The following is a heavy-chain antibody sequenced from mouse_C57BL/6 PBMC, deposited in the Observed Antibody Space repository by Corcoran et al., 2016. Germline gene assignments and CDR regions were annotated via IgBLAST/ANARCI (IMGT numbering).Heavy chain of an antibody. CDR2: INPYNGGT. D-gene: IGHD3-2*02. Sequence: EVQLQQSGPVLVKPGASVKMSCKASGYTFTDYYMNWVKQSHGKSLEWIGVINPYNGGTSYNQKFKGKATLTVDKSSSTAYMELNSLTSEDSAVYYCARRDSSAFDYWGQGTTLTVSS. CDR1: GYTFTDYY. CDR3: ARRDSSAFDY. J-gene: IGHJ2*01. V-gene: IGHV1-19*01.